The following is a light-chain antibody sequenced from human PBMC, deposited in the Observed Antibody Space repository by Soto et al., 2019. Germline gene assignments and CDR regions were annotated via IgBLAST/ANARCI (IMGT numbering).Light chain of an antibody. Sequence: EMVTTQSPATLSVSPGERDTLSCRASQSVGSNLAWYQQKPGAAPRLLIFGASSRATGVPARFSGSGSGTEFTLTINSLQSEDFAVYFCQQYDNLPLTFGPGTKVDI. V-gene: IGKV3-15*01. J-gene: IGKJ3*01. CDR2: GAS. CDR3: QQYDNLPLT. CDR1: QSVGSN.